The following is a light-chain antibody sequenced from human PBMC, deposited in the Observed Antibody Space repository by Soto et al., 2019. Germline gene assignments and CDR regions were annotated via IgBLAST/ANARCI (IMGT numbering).Light chain of an antibody. CDR1: QTVSSY. J-gene: IGKJ5*01. V-gene: IGKV3-11*01. CDR3: QQRMNWPLT. Sequence: IVLRHSPATLSLSPVERATLSFRASQTVSSYLLWYQQKPGQAPRLLIYDASNRAAGTPARFSGSGSETDFTLTISSLEPEDFAVYYCQQRMNWPLTFGQGTRLEIK. CDR2: DAS.